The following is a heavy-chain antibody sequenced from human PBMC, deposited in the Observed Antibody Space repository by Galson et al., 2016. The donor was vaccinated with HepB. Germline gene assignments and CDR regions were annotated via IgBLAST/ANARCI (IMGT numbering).Heavy chain of an antibody. CDR1: AFNIRNNY. D-gene: IGHD1-14*01. CDR3: AKGTTDLGDD. J-gene: IGHJ4*02. V-gene: IGHV3-53*01. Sequence: SLRLSCAASAFNIRNNYMSWVRQAPGQGLEWVSTIYSDTSTYYADSVKGRFTISRDNSKNTVSLQMNSLRAEATAVYYCAKGTTDLGDDWGQGIVVTVSS. CDR2: IYSDTST.